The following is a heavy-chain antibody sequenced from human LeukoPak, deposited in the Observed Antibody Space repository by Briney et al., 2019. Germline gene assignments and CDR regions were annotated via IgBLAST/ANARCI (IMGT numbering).Heavy chain of an antibody. CDR2: IYTSGST. V-gene: IGHV4-4*07. Sequence: SETLSLTCTVSGGSISSYYWSWIRQPAGKGLEWIGRIYTSGSTNYNPSLKSRVTMSVDTSKNQFSLKLSSVTAADTAVYYCARDCSSTSCQEEAFDIWGQETMVTVSS. J-gene: IGHJ3*02. CDR3: ARDCSSTSCQEEAFDI. CDR1: GGSISSYY. D-gene: IGHD2-2*01.